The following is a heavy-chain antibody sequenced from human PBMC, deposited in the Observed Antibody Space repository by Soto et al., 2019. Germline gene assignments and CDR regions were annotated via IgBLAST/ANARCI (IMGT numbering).Heavy chain of an antibody. CDR3: ARGSPYDYVWGSYRYNWFDP. CDR1: GGSISSYY. CDR2: IYYSGST. D-gene: IGHD3-16*02. V-gene: IGHV4-59*01. J-gene: IGHJ5*02. Sequence: NPSETLSLTCTVSGGSISSYYWSWIRQPPGKGLEWIGYIYYSGSTNYNPSLKSRVTISVDTSKNQFSLKLSSVTAADTAVYYCARGSPYDYVWGSYRYNWFDPWGQGTLVTVSS.